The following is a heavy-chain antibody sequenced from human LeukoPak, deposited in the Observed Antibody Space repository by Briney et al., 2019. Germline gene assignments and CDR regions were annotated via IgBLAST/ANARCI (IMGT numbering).Heavy chain of an antibody. CDR3: ARKADYYYYYGMDV. CDR1: GFTVSSNY. J-gene: IGHJ6*02. Sequence: GGSLRLSCAASGFTVSSNYMSWVRQAPGKGLEWVSVIYSGGSTYYADSAKGRFTISRDNSKNTLYLQMNSLRAEDTAVYYCARKADYYYYYGMDVWGQGTTVTVSS. CDR2: IYSGGST. V-gene: IGHV3-66*01.